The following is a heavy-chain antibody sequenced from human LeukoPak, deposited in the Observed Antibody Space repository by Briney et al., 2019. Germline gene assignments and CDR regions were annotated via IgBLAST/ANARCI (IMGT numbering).Heavy chain of an antibody. Sequence: ASVKVSCKASGYTFTSYDINWVRQATGQGLEWMGWMNPNSGNTGYAQKFQGRVTMTRNTSISTAYMELSSLRSEDTAAYYCARGSFLCSSTSCYLYWGQGTLVTVSS. CDR2: MNPNSGNT. J-gene: IGHJ4*02. CDR1: GYTFTSYD. D-gene: IGHD2-2*01. V-gene: IGHV1-8*01. CDR3: ARGSFLCSSTSCYLY.